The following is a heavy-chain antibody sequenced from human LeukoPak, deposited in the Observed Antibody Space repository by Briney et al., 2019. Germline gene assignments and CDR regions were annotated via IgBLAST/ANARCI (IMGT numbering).Heavy chain of an antibody. V-gene: IGHV4-39*07. CDR1: GGSISSSDNY. J-gene: IGHJ4*02. D-gene: IGHD5-12*01. CDR3: ARNSGYVGY. CDR2: INHSGST. Sequence: SETLSLTCTVSGGSISSSDNYWSGIRQPPEKGLEWIGEINHSGSTNYNPSLKSRVTISVDTSKNQFSLKLSSVTAADTAVYYCARNSGYVGYLGQGTLVTVSS.